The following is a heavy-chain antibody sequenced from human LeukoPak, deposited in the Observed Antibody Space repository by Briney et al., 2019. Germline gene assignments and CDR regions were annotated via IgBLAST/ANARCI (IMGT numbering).Heavy chain of an antibody. CDR3: ARSSDYGDSPVDY. D-gene: IGHD4-17*01. Sequence: PSETLSLTCAVYGGSFSGYYWSWIRQPPGKGLEWIGEINHSGSTNYNPSLKSRVTISVDTSKNQFSLKLSSVTAADTAVYYCARSSDYGDSPVDYWGQGTLVTVSS. CDR2: INHSGST. V-gene: IGHV4-34*01. CDR1: GGSFSGYY. J-gene: IGHJ4*02.